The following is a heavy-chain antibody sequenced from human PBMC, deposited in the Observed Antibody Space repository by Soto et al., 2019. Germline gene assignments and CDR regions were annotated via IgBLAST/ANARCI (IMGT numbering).Heavy chain of an antibody. CDR3: ARPGYCSGGSCHGFGAFEI. D-gene: IGHD2-15*01. CDR2: IYYSGST. J-gene: IGHJ3*02. V-gene: IGHV4-59*08. Sequence: SETLSLTCTVSGGSISSYYWSWIRQPPGKGLEWIGYIYYSGSTNYNPSLKSRVTISVDTSKNQFSLKLSSVTAADTAVYYCARPGYCSGGSCHGFGAFEIWGQGTMVTVSS. CDR1: GGSISSYY.